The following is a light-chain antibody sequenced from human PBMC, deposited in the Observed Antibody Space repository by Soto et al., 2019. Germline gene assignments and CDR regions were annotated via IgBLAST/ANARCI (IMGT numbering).Light chain of an antibody. CDR3: QQYINWPWT. CDR1: QSVSSN. J-gene: IGKJ1*01. CDR2: GAS. V-gene: IGKV3-15*01. Sequence: EIVMTQSPATLSVSPGERVTLSCRASQSVSSNLAWYQLKPGQAPRLLIYGASTRATGFPARFSGSGSGTEFTLTISSLQSEDFAVYYCQQYINWPWTFGQGTKGEIK.